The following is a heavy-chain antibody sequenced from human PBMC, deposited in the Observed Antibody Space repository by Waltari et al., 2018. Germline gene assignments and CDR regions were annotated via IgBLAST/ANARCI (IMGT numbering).Heavy chain of an antibody. CDR3: VREKGGLGGWFDP. D-gene: IGHD2-15*01. V-gene: IGHV4-4*07. Sequence: QVHLKASGPALVKPSETLSLTCTVSGSSISVFFWSWIRRPAGKGLGWVGRASASGSTYYNPSLKSRITLATDTSRNQFSLTLTDVTAADTAMYYCVREKGGLGGWFDPWGQGIQVTVSS. CDR1: GSSISVFF. J-gene: IGHJ5*02. CDR2: ASASGST.